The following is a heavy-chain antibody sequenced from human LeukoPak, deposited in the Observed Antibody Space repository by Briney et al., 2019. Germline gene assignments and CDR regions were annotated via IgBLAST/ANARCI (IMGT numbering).Heavy chain of an antibody. CDR1: GYTFTSYD. J-gene: IGHJ4*02. CDR3: ARVVGYYDPFDY. D-gene: IGHD3-22*01. Sequence: ASVKVSCKASGYTFTSYDINWVRQATGQGLEWMGWMNPNSGNTGYAQKFQGRVTITRNTSISTAYMELSSLRSEDTAVYYCARVVGYYDPFDYWGQGTLVTVSS. CDR2: MNPNSGNT. V-gene: IGHV1-8*03.